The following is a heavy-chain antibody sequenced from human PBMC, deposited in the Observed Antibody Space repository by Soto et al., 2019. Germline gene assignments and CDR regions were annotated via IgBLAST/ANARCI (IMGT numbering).Heavy chain of an antibody. J-gene: IGHJ4*02. D-gene: IGHD2-2*01. CDR2: IIPILGIA. CDR1: GGTFSSYT. V-gene: IGHV1-69*02. Sequence: QVQLVQSGAEVKKPGSSVKVSCKASGGTFSSYTISWVRQAPGQGLEWMGRIIPILGIANYAQKCQGRVTITADKATSTAYMELSSLRSEDTAVYYCARTHESVPAPYYFDYWGQGTLVTVSS. CDR3: ARTHESVPAPYYFDY.